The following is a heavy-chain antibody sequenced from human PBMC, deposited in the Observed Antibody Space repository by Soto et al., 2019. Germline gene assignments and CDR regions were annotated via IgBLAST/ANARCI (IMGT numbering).Heavy chain of an antibody. J-gene: IGHJ3*02. D-gene: IGHD2-2*01. CDR2: ISGSGGST. CDR1: GFTFSSYA. Sequence: GGSLRLSCAASGFTFSSYAMSWVRQAPGKGLEWVSAISGSGGSTYYADSVKGRFTISRDNSKNTLYLQMNSLRAEDTAVYYCAKEGDSGAAAMPTNAFDIWGQGTMVTVSS. V-gene: IGHV3-23*01. CDR3: AKEGDSGAAAMPTNAFDI.